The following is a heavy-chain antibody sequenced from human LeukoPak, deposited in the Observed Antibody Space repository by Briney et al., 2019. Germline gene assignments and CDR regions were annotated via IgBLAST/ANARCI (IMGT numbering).Heavy chain of an antibody. J-gene: IGHJ5*02. Sequence: PGGSLRLSCAASGFTFSSYSMNWVRQAPGKGLEWVSSISSSSSYIYYADSVKGRFTISRDNAKNSLYLQMNSLRAEDTAVYYCARDPIIAAAPINWFDPWGQGTLVTVSS. CDR2: ISSSSSYI. D-gene: IGHD6-13*01. CDR3: ARDPIIAAAPINWFDP. V-gene: IGHV3-21*01. CDR1: GFTFSSYS.